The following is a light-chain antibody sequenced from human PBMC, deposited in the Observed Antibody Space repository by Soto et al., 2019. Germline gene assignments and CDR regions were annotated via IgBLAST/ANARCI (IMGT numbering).Light chain of an antibody. Sequence: IQMTQSPSSMSASVGDRVTITCQASQDISNYSNCDQQKPGKAPKLLIYDASNLETGVPSRFSGSGSGTDFTFTISSLQHEEIATYYCQQYDNFPLTFGGGTKV. J-gene: IGKJ4*01. V-gene: IGKV1-33*01. CDR1: QDISNY. CDR2: DAS. CDR3: QQYDNFPLT.